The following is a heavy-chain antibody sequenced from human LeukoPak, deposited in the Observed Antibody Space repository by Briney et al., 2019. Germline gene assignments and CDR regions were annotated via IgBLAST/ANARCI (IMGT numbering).Heavy chain of an antibody. V-gene: IGHV1-46*01. CDR2: MNPSLGTT. J-gene: IGHJ3*02. CDR3: ARPLHQWEAFDI. Sequence: SVNVSCKASGYTHTSYSMKGVRQAPGQGGEGMGVMNPSLGTTSYAQDVQGRVTVTRDKSKNTVYMEMSSLRYEDTAVYFCARPLHQWEAFDIWGKGTMVTVSS. D-gene: IGHD1-26*01. CDR1: GYTHTSYS.